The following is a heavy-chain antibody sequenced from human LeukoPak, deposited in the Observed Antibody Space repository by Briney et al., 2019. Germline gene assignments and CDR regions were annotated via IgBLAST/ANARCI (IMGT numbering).Heavy chain of an antibody. Sequence: PGGSLRLSCAASGFTFSSYGMHWVCQAPGKGLVWVAVIWYDGSNKYYADSVKGRFTISRDNSKNTLYLQMNSLRAEDTAVYYCARACRMSSSSSDYWGQGTLVTVSS. D-gene: IGHD6-6*01. J-gene: IGHJ4*02. CDR1: GFTFSSYG. V-gene: IGHV3-33*01. CDR3: ARACRMSSSSSDY. CDR2: IWYDGSNK.